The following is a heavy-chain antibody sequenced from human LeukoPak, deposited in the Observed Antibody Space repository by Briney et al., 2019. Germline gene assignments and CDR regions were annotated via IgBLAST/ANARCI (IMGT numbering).Heavy chain of an antibody. Sequence: ASVKVSCKASGGTFSSYAISWVRQAPGQGLEWMGGIIPIFGTANYAQKFQGRVTITTDESTSTAYMELSSLGSEDTAVYYCASRQLVPKYYYYYYYMDVWGKGTTVTVSS. CDR3: ASRQLVPKYYYYYYYMDV. CDR2: IIPIFGTA. CDR1: GGTFSSYA. V-gene: IGHV1-69*05. J-gene: IGHJ6*03. D-gene: IGHD6-13*01.